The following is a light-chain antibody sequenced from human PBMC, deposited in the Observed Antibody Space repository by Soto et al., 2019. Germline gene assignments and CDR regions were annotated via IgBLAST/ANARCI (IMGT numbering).Light chain of an antibody. V-gene: IGLV1-40*01. J-gene: IGLJ1*01. Sequence: QSLLSQPPSVSGAPGQRITISCTGSSSNIGANYDVHWYRQVPGTAPKLLMSGDNNRPSGVADRFSGSKSGTSASLAITRLQAEDEADYYCQSYDSSLNRVFGTGTKDTVL. CDR1: SSNIGANYD. CDR3: QSYDSSLNRV. CDR2: GDN.